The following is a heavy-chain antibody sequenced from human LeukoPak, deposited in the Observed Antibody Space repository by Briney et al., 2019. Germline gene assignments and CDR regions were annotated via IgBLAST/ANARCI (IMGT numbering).Heavy chain of an antibody. CDR2: IYYSGST. CDR3: ARGGIEYGSGSYSGWFDP. D-gene: IGHD3-10*01. J-gene: IGHJ5*02. V-gene: IGHV4-39*07. CDR1: GGSISSGGYY. Sequence: SETLSLTCTVSGGSISSGGYYWSWIRQHPGKGLEWIGSIYYSGSTYYNPSLKSRVTISVDTSKNQFSLKLSSVTAADTAVYYCARGGIEYGSGSYSGWFDPWGQGTLVTVSS.